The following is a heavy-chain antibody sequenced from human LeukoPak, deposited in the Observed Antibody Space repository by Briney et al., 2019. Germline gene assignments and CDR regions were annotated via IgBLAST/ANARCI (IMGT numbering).Heavy chain of an antibody. J-gene: IGHJ3*02. CDR1: GFTFSSYS. CDR3: ARDSKYCSGGSCYEGAFDI. V-gene: IGHV3-21*01. D-gene: IGHD2-15*01. CDR2: ISSSSSYI. Sequence: GGSLRLSCAASGFTFSSYSTNWVRQAPGKGLEWVSSISSSSSYIYYADSVKGRFTISRDNAKNSLYLQMNSLRAEDTAVYYCARDSKYCSGGSCYEGAFDIWGQGTMVTVSS.